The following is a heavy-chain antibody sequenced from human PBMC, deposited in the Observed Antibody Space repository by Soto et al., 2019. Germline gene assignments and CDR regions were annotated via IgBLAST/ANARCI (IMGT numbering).Heavy chain of an antibody. J-gene: IGHJ4*02. CDR1: GYTFTSYD. V-gene: IGHV1-8*02. CDR2: MNPNSGNT. D-gene: IGHD3-9*01. CDR3: AVGYFDWLLPDIYYFDY. Sequence: GASVKVSCKASGYTFTSYDINWVRQATGQGLEWMGWMNPNSGNTGYAQKFQGRVTMTRNTSISTAYMELSSLRSEDTAVYYCAVGYFDWLLPDIYYFDYWGQGTLVTVSS.